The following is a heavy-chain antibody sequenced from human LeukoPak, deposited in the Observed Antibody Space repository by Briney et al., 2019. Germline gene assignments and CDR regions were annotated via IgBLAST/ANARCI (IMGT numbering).Heavy chain of an antibody. CDR3: ARRLSHDFWSGYYGGFEP. J-gene: IGHJ5*02. V-gene: IGHV1-18*01. CDR2: ISAYNGNT. Sequence: ASVKVSCKASGYTFTSYGISWVRQAPGQGLEWMGWISAYNGNTNYAQKLQGRVTMTTDTSTSTAYMELRSLRPDDTAVYYCARRLSHDFWSGYYGGFEPWGQGTLVTVYS. D-gene: IGHD3-3*01. CDR1: GYTFTSYG.